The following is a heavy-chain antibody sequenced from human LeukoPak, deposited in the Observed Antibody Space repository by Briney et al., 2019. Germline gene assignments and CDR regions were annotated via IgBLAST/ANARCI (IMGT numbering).Heavy chain of an antibody. Sequence: GGSLRLSCAASGFTFSSYGMHWVRQAPGKGLEWVAVISYDGSNKYYADSVKGRFTISRDNSKNTLYLQMNSLRAEDTAVYYCAKGSGWWNYFDYWGQGTLVTASS. CDR1: GFTFSSYG. D-gene: IGHD6-19*01. V-gene: IGHV3-30*18. J-gene: IGHJ4*02. CDR2: ISYDGSNK. CDR3: AKGSGWWNYFDY.